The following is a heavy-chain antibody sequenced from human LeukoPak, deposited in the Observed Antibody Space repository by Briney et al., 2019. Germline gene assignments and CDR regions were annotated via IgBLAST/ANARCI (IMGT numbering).Heavy chain of an antibody. CDR3: ARVLSGSWDWFDP. CDR2: INWNGGST. Sequence: GGSLRLSCAASGFTFDDYGVSWVRQAPGKGLEWVSGINWNGGSTGCVDSVKGRFTISRDNAKNSLYLQMNSLRAEDTAVYYCARVLSGSWDWFDPWGQGTLVTVSS. V-gene: IGHV3-20*04. CDR1: GFTFDDYG. J-gene: IGHJ5*02. D-gene: IGHD3-22*01.